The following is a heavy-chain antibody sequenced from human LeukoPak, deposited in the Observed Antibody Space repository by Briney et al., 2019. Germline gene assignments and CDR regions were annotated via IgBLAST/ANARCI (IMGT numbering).Heavy chain of an antibody. V-gene: IGHV4-34*01. D-gene: IGHD3-22*01. CDR1: GGSFSGYY. CDR2: INHSGST. Sequence: SETLSLTCAVYGGSFSGYYWSWIRQPPGKGLEWIGEINHSGSTNYNPSLKSRVTISEDTSKNQFSLKLSSVTAADTAVYYCARSGKTGYYYVGDYWGQGTLVTVSS. J-gene: IGHJ4*02. CDR3: ARSGKTGYYYVGDY.